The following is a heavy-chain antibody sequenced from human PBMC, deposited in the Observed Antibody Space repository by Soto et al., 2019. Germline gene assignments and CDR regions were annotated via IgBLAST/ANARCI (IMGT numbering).Heavy chain of an antibody. J-gene: IGHJ6*02. Sequence: PLQQSGPGLVRPSETLSLTCSVSRGSVSSGSYSCSWFRQPPGKGLEWIGSFSHTKTTDYNPSLKSRVPISAATSKNEFSLVLGSLTAADTSVYWCASYVVIIDVAGKYNYFALDVWGQGTTVTVSS. V-gene: IGHV4-61*01. CDR1: RGSVSSGSYS. CDR2: FSHTKTT. D-gene: IGHD2-21*01. CDR3: ASYVVIIDVAGKYNYFALDV.